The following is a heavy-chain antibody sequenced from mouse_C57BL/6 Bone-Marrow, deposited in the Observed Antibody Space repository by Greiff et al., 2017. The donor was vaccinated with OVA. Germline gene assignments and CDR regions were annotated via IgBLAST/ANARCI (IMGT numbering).Heavy chain of an antibody. CDR3: AREGYYYGSSPWFAY. Sequence: QQSHGKSLEWIGDINPNNGGTSYNQKFKGKATLTVDKSSSTAYMELRSLTSEDSAVYYCAREGYYYGSSPWFAYWGQGTLVTVSA. D-gene: IGHD1-1*01. J-gene: IGHJ3*01. V-gene: IGHV1-26*01. CDR2: INPNNGGT.